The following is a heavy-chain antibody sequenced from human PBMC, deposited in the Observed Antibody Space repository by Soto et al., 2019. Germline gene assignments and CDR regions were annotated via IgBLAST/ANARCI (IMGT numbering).Heavy chain of an antibody. CDR2: IKQDGSEK. Sequence: EVQLVESGGGLVQPGGSLRLSCAASGFTFSSYWMSWVRQAPGKGLEWVANIKQDGSEKYYVDSVKGRFTISRDNAKNSLYLQMNSLRAEDTAAYYCPRWYYDFWSGYYTGGTFDIWGQGTMVTVSS. CDR1: GFTFSSYW. J-gene: IGHJ3*02. CDR3: PRWYYDFWSGYYTGGTFDI. V-gene: IGHV3-7*03. D-gene: IGHD3-3*01.